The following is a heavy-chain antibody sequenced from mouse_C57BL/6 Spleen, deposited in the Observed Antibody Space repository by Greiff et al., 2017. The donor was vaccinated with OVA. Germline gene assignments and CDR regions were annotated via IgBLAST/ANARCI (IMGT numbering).Heavy chain of an antibody. J-gene: IGHJ1*03. V-gene: IGHV1-15*01. CDR3: TRSIYYYGSYWYFGV. Sequence: VQLQESGAELVRPGASVMLSCKASGYTFTDYEMHWVKQTPVHGLEWIGAIDPETGGTAYNQKFQGKAILTADKSSSTAYMELRSLTSEDSAVYYCTRSIYYYGSYWYFGVWGTGTTVTVSS. D-gene: IGHD1-1*01. CDR2: IDPETGGT. CDR1: GYTFTDYE.